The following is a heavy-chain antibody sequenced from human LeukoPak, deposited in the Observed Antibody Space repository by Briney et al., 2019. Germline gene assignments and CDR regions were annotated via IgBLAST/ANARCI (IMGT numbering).Heavy chain of an antibody. CDR1: GYTFTRYY. J-gene: IGHJ4*02. CDR3: ARAGPGRTLDY. Sequence: ASVKVSCKAFGYTFTRYYMHWVRQAPGQGPEWMGVISPSGGSTTYAQKFQGRVTMTTDTSTSTAYMELRSLRSDDTAVYYCARAGPGRTLDYWGQGTLVTVSS. V-gene: IGHV1-46*01. D-gene: IGHD1-14*01. CDR2: ISPSGGST.